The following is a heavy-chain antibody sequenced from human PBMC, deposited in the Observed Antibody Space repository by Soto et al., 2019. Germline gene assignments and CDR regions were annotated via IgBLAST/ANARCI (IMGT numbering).Heavy chain of an antibody. CDR3: ASATGSWYDYFDY. D-gene: IGHD6-13*01. V-gene: IGHV4-4*02. J-gene: IGHJ4*02. Sequence: PSETLSLTCAVSGGSISSSNWWSWVRQPPGKGLEWIGEIYHSGSTNYNPSLKSRVTISVDKSKNQFSLKLSSVTAADTAVYYCASATGSWYDYFDYWGQGTLVTVSS. CDR2: IYHSGST. CDR1: GGSISSSNW.